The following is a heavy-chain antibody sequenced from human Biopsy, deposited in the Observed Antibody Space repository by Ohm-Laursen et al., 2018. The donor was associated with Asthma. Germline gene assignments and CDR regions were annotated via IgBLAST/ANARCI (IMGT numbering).Heavy chain of an antibody. J-gene: IGHJ1*01. Sequence: SLRLSCTASGFTFSNYAMSWVRQAPGKGLEWVSVIYSGGTSHTADSVRGRFTISRDYSKNTLYLQMHSLRAEDTAVYYCARTFHFWSPYHAEHYQLWGQGTLVTVSS. D-gene: IGHD3-3*02. CDR2: IYSGGTS. V-gene: IGHV3-23*03. CDR3: ARTFHFWSPYHAEHYQL. CDR1: GFTFSNYA.